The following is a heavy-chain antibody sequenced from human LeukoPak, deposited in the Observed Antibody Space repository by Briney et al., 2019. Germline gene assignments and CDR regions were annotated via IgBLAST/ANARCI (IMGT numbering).Heavy chain of an antibody. D-gene: IGHD2-21*01. CDR1: GFTFSTYD. V-gene: IGHV3-13*01. CDR2: TIGDT. J-gene: IGHJ6*03. CDR3: ARATVIGSVPVPGFMDV. Sequence: GSLRLSCAASGFTFSTYDMHWVRQSAGESLEWVSSTIGDTFYPGSVKGRFTISRENAKNSLYLQMNSLRADDTAVYYCARATVIGSVPVPGFMDVWGKGTTVTVSS.